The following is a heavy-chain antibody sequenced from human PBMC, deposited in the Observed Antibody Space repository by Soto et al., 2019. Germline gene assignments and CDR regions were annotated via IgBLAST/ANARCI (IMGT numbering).Heavy chain of an antibody. CDR1: GGTFSSYA. CDR2: IIPIFGTA. Sequence: QVQLVQSGAEVKKPGSSVKVSCKASGGTFSSYAISWVRQAPGQGLEWMGGIIPIFGTANYAQKFQGRVTITADESTGTAYMELRSLRSEDTAVYYCASHPPYDYVWGSYRRLPQYYYYGMDVWGQGTTVTVSS. CDR3: ASHPPYDYVWGSYRRLPQYYYYGMDV. D-gene: IGHD3-16*02. J-gene: IGHJ6*02. V-gene: IGHV1-69*01.